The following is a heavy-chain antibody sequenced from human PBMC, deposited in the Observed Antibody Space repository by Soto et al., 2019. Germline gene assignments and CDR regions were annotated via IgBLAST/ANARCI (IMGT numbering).Heavy chain of an antibody. CDR1: GGTFSSYA. J-gene: IGHJ5*02. Sequence: QVQLVQSGAEVKKPGSSVKVSCKASGGTFSSYAISWVRQAPGQGLEWMGGIIPIFGTANYAQKFQGRVTITADESTSTAYMELSSLRSEDTAVYYCAREAHTYDFWSGYSHGWFEPWGQGTLVTVSS. CDR2: IIPIFGTA. D-gene: IGHD3-3*01. V-gene: IGHV1-69*01. CDR3: AREAHTYDFWSGYSHGWFEP.